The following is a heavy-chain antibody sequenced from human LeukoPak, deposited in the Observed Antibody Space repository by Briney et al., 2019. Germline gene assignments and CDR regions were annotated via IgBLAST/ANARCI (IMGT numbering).Heavy chain of an antibody. J-gene: IGHJ3*02. CDR2: IYYSGST. D-gene: IGHD3-3*01. V-gene: IGHV4-39*07. Sequence: SETLSLTCTVSGGSISSSSYYWGWIRQPPGKGLEWIGSIYYSGSTYYNPSLKSRVTISVDTSKNQFSLKLSSVTAADTAVYYCARCAMGVEAFDIWGQGTMVTVSS. CDR3: ARCAMGVEAFDI. CDR1: GGSISSSSYY.